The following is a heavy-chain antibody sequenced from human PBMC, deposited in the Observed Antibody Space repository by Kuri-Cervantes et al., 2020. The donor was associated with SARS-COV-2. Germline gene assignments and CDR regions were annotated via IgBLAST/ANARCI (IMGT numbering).Heavy chain of an antibody. J-gene: IGHJ4*02. D-gene: IGHD3-22*01. CDR2: ISSSSSYI. Sequence: GESLKISCAASGFTFDDYGMSWVRQAPGKGLEWVSSISSSSSYIYYADSVKGRSTISRDNAKNSLYLQMNSLRAEDTAVYYCARGYHDSSGYWYYFDYWGQGTLVTVSS. CDR3: ARGYHDSSGYWYYFDY. V-gene: IGHV3-21*01. CDR1: GFTFDDYG.